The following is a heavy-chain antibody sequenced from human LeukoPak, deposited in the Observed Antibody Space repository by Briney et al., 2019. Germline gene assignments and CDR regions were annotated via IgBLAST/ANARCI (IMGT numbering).Heavy chain of an antibody. D-gene: IGHD2-2*01. CDR1: GYTFTGYY. CDR3: ARARSRSSTSCYHGAFDI. J-gene: IGHJ3*02. V-gene: IGHV1-2*02. Sequence: GASVKVPCKASGYTFTGYYMHWVRQAPGQGLEWMGWINPNSGGTNYAQKFQGRVTMTRDTSISTAYMELSRLRSDATAVDYCARARSRSSTSCYHGAFDIWGQGTMVTVSS. CDR2: INPNSGGT.